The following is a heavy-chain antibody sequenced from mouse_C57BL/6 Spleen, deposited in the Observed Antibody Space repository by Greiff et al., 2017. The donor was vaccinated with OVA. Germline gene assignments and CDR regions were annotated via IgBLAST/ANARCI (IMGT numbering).Heavy chain of an antibody. Sequence: EVMLVESGAELVRPGASVKLSCTASGFNIKDDYMHWVKQRPEQGLEWIGWIDPENGDTEYASKFQGKATITADTSSNTAYLQLSSLTSEDTAVYYCTTSAGFDYWGQGTTLTVSS. D-gene: IGHD1-2*01. CDR2: IDPENGDT. V-gene: IGHV14-4*01. CDR3: TTSAGFDY. CDR1: GFNIKDDY. J-gene: IGHJ2*01.